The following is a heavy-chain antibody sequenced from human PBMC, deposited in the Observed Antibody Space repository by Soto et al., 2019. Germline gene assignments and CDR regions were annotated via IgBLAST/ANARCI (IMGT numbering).Heavy chain of an antibody. CDR2: VSGSSGSK. CDR3: AKDWCSGTTCYCLEN. J-gene: IGHJ4*02. Sequence: EVQLLESGGGLVQPGGSLRLSCAASGFTFSSYAMSWVRQAPGKGLEWVLSVSGSSGSKSYADSVKGRFTSSRDNSKSTVYLQMNSLRAEDTAVYFCAKDWCSGTTCYCLENWGQGTLVTVSS. D-gene: IGHD1-7*01. V-gene: IGHV3-23*01. CDR1: GFTFSSYA.